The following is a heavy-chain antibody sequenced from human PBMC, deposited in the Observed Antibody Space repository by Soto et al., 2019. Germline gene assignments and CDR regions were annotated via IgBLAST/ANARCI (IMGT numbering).Heavy chain of an antibody. V-gene: IGHV3-49*01. J-gene: IGHJ6*02. Sequence: GGSLRLSCTASGFTFGDYAMSWFRQAPGKGLEWVGFIRSKAYGGTTEYTASVKGRFTISRDDSKSIAYLQMNSLKTEDTAVYYCTRADYVFWSGYDYYYYGMDVWGQGTTVTVSS. D-gene: IGHD3-3*01. CDR3: TRADYVFWSGYDYYYYGMDV. CDR1: GFTFGDYA. CDR2: IRSKAYGGTT.